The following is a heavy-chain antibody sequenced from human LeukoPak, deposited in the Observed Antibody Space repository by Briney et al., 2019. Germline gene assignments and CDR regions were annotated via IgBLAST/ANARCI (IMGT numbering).Heavy chain of an antibody. CDR3: ARVLSGSWDWFDP. V-gene: IGHV3-74*01. CDR1: GFTFSRYW. Sequence: GGSPRLSCAASGFTFSRYWIHWLRQAPGKGLEWVSRINPDGSTTTYADSVKGRFTISRDNAKNTVYLQMNRLRAEDTAVYYCARVLSGSWDWFDPWGQGTLVTVSS. D-gene: IGHD3-22*01. J-gene: IGHJ5*02. CDR2: INPDGSTT.